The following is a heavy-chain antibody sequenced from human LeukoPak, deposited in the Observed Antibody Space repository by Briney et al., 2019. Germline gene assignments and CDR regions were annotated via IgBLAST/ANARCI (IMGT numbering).Heavy chain of an antibody. CDR3: ARDYYDSSGYYSGFDY. V-gene: IGHV4-4*02. CDR2: MYHSGST. J-gene: IGHJ4*02. CDR1: GGSISNDKW. D-gene: IGHD3-22*01. Sequence: SETLSLTCAVSGGSISNDKWWSWVRQSPGKGLEWIGEMYHSGSTNYNPSLKSRVTISVDTSKNQFSLKLSSVTAADTAVYYCARDYYDSSGYYSGFDYWGQGTLVTVSS.